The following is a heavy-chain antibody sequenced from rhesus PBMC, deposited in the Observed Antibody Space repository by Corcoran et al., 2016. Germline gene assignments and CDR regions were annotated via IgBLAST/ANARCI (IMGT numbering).Heavy chain of an antibody. V-gene: IGHV4-165*01. CDR2: ISGSSGST. D-gene: IGHD6-19*01. Sequence: QVQLQESGPGVVKPSETLSLTCAVSGGSISGYYLWSWIRQPPGKGLEWIGYISGSSGSTYYNPSLKSRVTISTDTSKSQFSLRLSSVTAADTAVYYCASGPANFDYWGQGVLVTVSS. J-gene: IGHJ4*01. CDR1: GGSISGYY. CDR3: ASGPANFDY.